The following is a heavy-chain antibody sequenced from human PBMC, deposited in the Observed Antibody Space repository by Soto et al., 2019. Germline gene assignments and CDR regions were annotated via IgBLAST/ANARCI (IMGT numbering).Heavy chain of an antibody. V-gene: IGHV4-59*01. Sequence: TLSLTCTVSVGSISSNYWTWIRQPPGKGLEWIGYVYNSGSTNYNPSLKSRVTISEDTSKSQFSLKVNSMTAADTAVYYCARYRREAVAGYTLDNWGQGILVTAPQ. CDR3: ARYRREAVAGYTLDN. J-gene: IGHJ4*02. CDR1: VGSISSNY. CDR2: VYNSGST. D-gene: IGHD6-13*01.